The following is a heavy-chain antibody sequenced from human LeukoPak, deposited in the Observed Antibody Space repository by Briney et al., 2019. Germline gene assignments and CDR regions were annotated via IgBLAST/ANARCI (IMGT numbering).Heavy chain of an antibody. Sequence: PLETLSLTCTVPGGSVSSGSYYWSWIRQPPGKGLEWIGYIYYSGSTNYNPSLKSRVTISVDTSKNQFSLKLSSVTAADTAVYYCASDILTGSQDTFDIWGQGTMVTVSS. V-gene: IGHV4-61*01. D-gene: IGHD3-9*01. J-gene: IGHJ3*02. CDR2: IYYSGST. CDR3: ASDILTGSQDTFDI. CDR1: GGSVSSGSYY.